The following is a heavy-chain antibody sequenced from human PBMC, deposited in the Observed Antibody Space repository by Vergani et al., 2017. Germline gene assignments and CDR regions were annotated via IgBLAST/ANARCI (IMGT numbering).Heavy chain of an antibody. CDR1: GFTSSYYR. J-gene: IGHJ1*01. V-gene: IGHV3-30*03. D-gene: IGHD1-1*01. Sequence: QVHLVESGGGVVQPGRSLRLSCVVSGFTSSYYRMHWVRQAPSKGLEWVAVISYDGTQKYYADSVKGRFTISRDNSKSTLYLQMNSLRTEDTAVYYCATKSCGTPGCQIGYFREWGQGTLVTVSS. CDR3: ATKSCGTPGCQIGYFRE. CDR2: ISYDGTQK.